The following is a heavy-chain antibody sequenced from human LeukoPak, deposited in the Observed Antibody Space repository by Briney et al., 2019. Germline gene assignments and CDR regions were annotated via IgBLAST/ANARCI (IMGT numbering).Heavy chain of an antibody. J-gene: IGHJ6*02. V-gene: IGHV4-59*01. CDR3: ARSFRGYSQGCYYYAMDV. CDR1: GGSISSYF. Sequence: PSETLSLTCTVSGGSISSYFWSWIRQSPGKGLEWIGLMYHSGSTNYNPSLKSRVIMSQDTSTNQFSLQVNSVTAADSAVYYCARSFRGYSQGCYYYAMDVWGQGTTVTVFS. CDR2: MYHSGST. D-gene: IGHD5-18*01.